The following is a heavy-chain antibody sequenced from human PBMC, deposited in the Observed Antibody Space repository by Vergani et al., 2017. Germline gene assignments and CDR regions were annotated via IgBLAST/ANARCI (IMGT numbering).Heavy chain of an antibody. CDR2: INSDGRST. V-gene: IGHV3-74*01. CDR1: GFTSSSYW. D-gene: IGHD4-11*01. J-gene: IGHJ6*03. CDR3: ARDLFYSKYGYYYYYMDV. Sequence: EVQLVESGGGLVQPGGSLRLSCAASGFTSSSYWMQWVRQAPGKGLVWVSRINSDGRSTSYADSVKGRFTISRDNAKNTLYLQMNSLRAEDTAVYYCARDLFYSKYGYYYYYMDVWGKGTTVTVSS.